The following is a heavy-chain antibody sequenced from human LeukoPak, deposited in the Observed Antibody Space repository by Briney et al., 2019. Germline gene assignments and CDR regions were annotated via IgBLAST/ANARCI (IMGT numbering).Heavy chain of an antibody. V-gene: IGHV1-2*02. J-gene: IGHJ4*02. D-gene: IGHD3-10*01. CDR1: GYTFTGYY. CDR3: ARAGVIDY. CDR2: INPNSGGT. Sequence: GASVKVSCKASGYTFTGYYMHWVRQAPGQGLEWMGWINPNSGGTNYAQKFQGRVTTTRDTPISTAYMELTSLRSDDTAVYYCARAGVIDYWGQGTLVTVYS.